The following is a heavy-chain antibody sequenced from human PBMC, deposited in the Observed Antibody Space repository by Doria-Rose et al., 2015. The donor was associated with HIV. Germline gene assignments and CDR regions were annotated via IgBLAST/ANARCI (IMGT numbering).Heavy chain of an antibody. CDR1: GFTVSSNY. CDR2: IYSDGRT. Sequence: GLVPPGGSLRLSCAASGFTVSSNYMSWVRQAPGKGLEWVSVIYSDGRTYYADSVKGRFTVSRDNSKNTLYLQINSLRAEDTAVYYCARDPFQSWAYWGQGTLVTVSS. V-gene: IGHV3-53*01. J-gene: IGHJ4*02. D-gene: IGHD3-16*01. CDR3: ARDPFQSWAY.